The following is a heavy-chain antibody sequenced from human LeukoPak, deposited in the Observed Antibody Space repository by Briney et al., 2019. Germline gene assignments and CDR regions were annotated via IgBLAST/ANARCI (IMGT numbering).Heavy chain of an antibody. Sequence: SETLSLTCTVSGGSISSSSYYWSWIRLPPGKGLEWIGYVHYTGSTNYNPSLKSRVTISVDTSKNQFSLNLASVTAADTAVYYWARGGGGGSTSWSNYYYYGMDVWGQGATVTVSS. D-gene: IGHD6-13*01. CDR3: ARGGGGGSTSWSNYYYYGMDV. J-gene: IGHJ6*02. CDR2: VHYTGST. CDR1: GGSISSSSYY. V-gene: IGHV4-61*01.